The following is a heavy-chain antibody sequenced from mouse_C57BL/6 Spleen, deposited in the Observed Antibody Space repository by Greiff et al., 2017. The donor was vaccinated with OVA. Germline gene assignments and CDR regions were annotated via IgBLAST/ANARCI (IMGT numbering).Heavy chain of an antibody. V-gene: IGHV14-2*01. CDR1: GFNIKDYY. CDR2: IYPEGGEP. D-gene: IGHD2-4*01. Sequence: VQLQQSGAELVKPGASVKLSCTASGFNIKDYYMPWVKQRTEQGLEWIGRIYPEGGEPKSAPKFQGKATITADTSSNTAYLQLSSLTSEDTAVYYCATYYDYDDALGYWGQGTTLTVAS. J-gene: IGHJ2*01. CDR3: ATYYDYDDALGY.